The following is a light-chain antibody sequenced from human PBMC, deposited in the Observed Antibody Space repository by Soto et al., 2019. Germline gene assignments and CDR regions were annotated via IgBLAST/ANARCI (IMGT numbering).Light chain of an antibody. J-gene: IGLJ1*01. CDR1: SSDVGGYNY. Sequence: QSALTQPRSVSGSPGQSVTISCTGTSSDVGGYNYVSRYQQHPGKAPKLMIYDVSKRPSGVPDRFSGSKSGNTASLPISGLQAEDEADYYCCSYAGSYPYVFGTGTKVTVL. CDR3: CSYAGSYPYV. V-gene: IGLV2-11*01. CDR2: DVS.